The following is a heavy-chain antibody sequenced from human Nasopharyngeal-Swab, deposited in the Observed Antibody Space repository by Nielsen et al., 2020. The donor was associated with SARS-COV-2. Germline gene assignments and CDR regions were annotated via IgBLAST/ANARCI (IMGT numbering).Heavy chain of an antibody. CDR3: ARGGGLGYYDFWSGYSQTSDAFDI. CDR1: GGSISSYY. D-gene: IGHD3-3*01. CDR2: IYYSGST. Sequence: GSLRLSCTVSGGSISSYYWSWIRQPPGKGLEWIGYIYYSGSTNYNPSLKSRVTISVDTSKNQFSLKLSSVTAADTAVYYCARGGGLGYYDFWSGYSQTSDAFDIWGQGTMVTVPS. V-gene: IGHV4-59*01. J-gene: IGHJ3*02.